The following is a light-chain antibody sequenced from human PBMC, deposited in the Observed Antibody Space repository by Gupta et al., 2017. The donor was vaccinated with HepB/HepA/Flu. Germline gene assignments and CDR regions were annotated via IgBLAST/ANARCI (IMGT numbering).Light chain of an antibody. V-gene: IGKV3-11*01. CDR3: QHRSSCPFT. CDR2: DAS. CDR1: QSVSGY. Sequence: IVLTQSPATLSLSPGERATLSCRASQSVSGYLAWYQQRPGQVPRLLIYDASNRATGVPARFSGGGSGTEFTLTISSREPEDFAVYYCQHRSSCPFTFGRGTKVDIK. J-gene: IGKJ4*01.